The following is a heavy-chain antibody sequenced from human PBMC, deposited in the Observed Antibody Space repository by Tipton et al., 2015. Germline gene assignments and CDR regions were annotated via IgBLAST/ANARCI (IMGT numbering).Heavy chain of an antibody. CDR3: ARARGRHGGLFDS. Sequence: TLSLTCNVSGYSLSTGHCWGWVRLSPGKGLEWVANICSSGNAYYNPSLKSRVTMSADASKTQFSLKMSSVTASDTAVYYCARARGRHGGLFDSWGQGTLVTVSS. V-gene: IGHV4-38-2*02. D-gene: IGHD4-23*01. J-gene: IGHJ4*02. CDR1: GYSLSTGHC. CDR2: ICSSGNA.